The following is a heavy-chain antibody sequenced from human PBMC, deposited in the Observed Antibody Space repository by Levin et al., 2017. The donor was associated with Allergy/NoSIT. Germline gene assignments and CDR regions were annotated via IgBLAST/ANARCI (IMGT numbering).Heavy chain of an antibody. CDR3: AKRHRNYYYDSSGYRGHFDY. J-gene: IGHJ4*02. CDR2: INHSGST. D-gene: IGHD3-22*01. CDR1: GGSFSGYY. Sequence: SETLSLTCAVYGGSFSGYYWSWIRQPPGKGLEWIGEINHSGSTNYNPSLKSRVTISVDTSKNQFSLKLSSVTAADTAVYYCAKRHRNYYYDSSGYRGHFDYWGQGTLVTVSS. V-gene: IGHV4-34*01.